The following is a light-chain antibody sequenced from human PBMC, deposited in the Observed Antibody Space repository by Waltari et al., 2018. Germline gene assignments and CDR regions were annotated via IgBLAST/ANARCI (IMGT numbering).Light chain of an antibody. CDR2: EGS. V-gene: IGLV2-23*03. CDR1: SSDVGSYNL. CDR3: CSYAGSSTFVV. Sequence: QSALTQPASVSGSPGQSITISCTGTSSDVGSYNLVSWYQQHPGKATKLMIYEGSKRPSGVSNGFPGSKSGNTASLTISGLQAEDEADYYCCSYAGSSTFVVFGGGTKLTVL. J-gene: IGLJ2*01.